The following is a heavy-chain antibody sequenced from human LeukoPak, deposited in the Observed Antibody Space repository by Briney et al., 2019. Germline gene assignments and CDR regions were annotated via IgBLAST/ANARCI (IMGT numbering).Heavy chain of an antibody. CDR3: ASLYSGSYGEPFDY. J-gene: IGHJ4*02. D-gene: IGHD1-26*01. CDR1: GGSISNYY. V-gene: IGHV4-59*01. Sequence: SETLSLTCTVSGGSISNYYWSWIRQPPGKGLEWIGYINYSGSTTYNPSLKSRVTISVDTSKNQFSLKLSSVTAADTAVYYCASLYSGSYGEPFDYWGQGTLVTVSS. CDR2: INYSGST.